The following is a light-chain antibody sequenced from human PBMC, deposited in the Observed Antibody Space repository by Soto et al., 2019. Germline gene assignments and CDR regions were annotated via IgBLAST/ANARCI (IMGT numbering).Light chain of an antibody. J-gene: IGLJ3*02. CDR3: VLYMGSGIWV. Sequence: QTVVTQEPSFSVSPGGPVTLTCGLSSGSVSTNYYPSWYQQTPGQAPRTLIYSTNTRSSGVPDRFSGSILGNKAALTITGAQADDESDYYCVLYMGSGIWVFGGGTKLTVL. CDR2: STN. CDR1: SGSVSTNYY. V-gene: IGLV8-61*01.